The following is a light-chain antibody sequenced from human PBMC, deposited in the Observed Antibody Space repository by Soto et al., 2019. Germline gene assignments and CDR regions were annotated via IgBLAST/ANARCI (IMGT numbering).Light chain of an antibody. Sequence: QSVLAQPASVSGSPGQSITISCTGTSHDIGNGYDSVSWYQQHPGKAPKLIIYDVVNRPSGVSSRFSGSKSGDTASLTISGLQAEDGADYYCCSYTTNIAPYVFGTGTKVTVL. J-gene: IGLJ1*01. CDR3: CSYTTNIAPYV. V-gene: IGLV2-14*03. CDR1: SHDIGNGYDS. CDR2: DVV.